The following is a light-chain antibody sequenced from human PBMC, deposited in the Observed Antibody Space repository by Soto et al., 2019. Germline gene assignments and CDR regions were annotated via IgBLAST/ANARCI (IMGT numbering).Light chain of an antibody. Sequence: IVLTQSPGTLSLSPGERATLSCRASQGLTSNFLAWYQQKPGQAPSLLIYGASNRATGVPDRFSGGGSGTDFTLTISRLEPEDFAVYFCQQYVTAPRTFGQGTKVDI. CDR3: QQYVTAPRT. CDR2: GAS. CDR1: QGLTSNF. V-gene: IGKV3-20*01. J-gene: IGKJ1*01.